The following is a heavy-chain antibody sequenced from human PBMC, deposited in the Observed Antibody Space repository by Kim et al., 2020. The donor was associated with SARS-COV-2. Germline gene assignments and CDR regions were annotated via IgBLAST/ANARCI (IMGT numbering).Heavy chain of an antibody. D-gene: IGHD6-19*01. CDR1: GGSISSNNW. V-gene: IGHV4-4*02. CDR2: IYHSGTT. J-gene: IGHJ6*02. CDR3: ARPVAGSVWDV. Sequence: SETLSLTCGVSGGSISSNNWWSWVRQPPGKGLEWIGDIYHSGTTNYNPSLKSRVTISVDKSKNQFFLNLTSITAADTAVYYCARPVAGSVWDVWGQGTTVTVSS.